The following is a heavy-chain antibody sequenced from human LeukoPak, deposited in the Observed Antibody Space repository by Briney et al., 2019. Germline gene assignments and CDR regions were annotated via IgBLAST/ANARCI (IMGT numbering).Heavy chain of an antibody. J-gene: IGHJ3*02. Sequence: SETLSLTCTVSGGSISSYYWSWIRQPPGKGLEWIGYIYYSGTTYYNPSLKSRVTMSVDTSKNQFSLKLSSVTAADTAVYYCARQLWELGAFDIWGQGTMVTASS. CDR1: GGSISSYY. CDR3: ARQLWELGAFDI. CDR2: IYYSGTT. D-gene: IGHD1-26*01. V-gene: IGHV4-59*04.